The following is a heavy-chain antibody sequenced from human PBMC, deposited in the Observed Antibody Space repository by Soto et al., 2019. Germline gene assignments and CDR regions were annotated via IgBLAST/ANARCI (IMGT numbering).Heavy chain of an antibody. CDR3: ARDTNWFDP. Sequence: GESLKISCAASGFTVSSNYMSWVRQAPGKGLEWVSVIYSGGSTYYADSVKGRFTISRHNSKNTLYLQMNSLRAEDTAVYYCARDTNWFDPWGQGTLVTVSS. CDR1: GFTVSSNY. V-gene: IGHV3-53*04. CDR2: IYSGGST. J-gene: IGHJ5*02.